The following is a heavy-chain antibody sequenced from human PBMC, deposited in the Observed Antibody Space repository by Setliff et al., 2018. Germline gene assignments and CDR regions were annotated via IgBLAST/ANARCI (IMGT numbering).Heavy chain of an antibody. D-gene: IGHD3-10*01. J-gene: IGHJ5*02. CDR1: GGSISSSSYY. Sequence: SETLSLTCTVSGGSISSSSYYWGWIRQPPGKGLEWIGSMYYSGSTYYNPSLKRRATISLDTSKNQFSLKLNSVTAADTAVYYCARDPVKQLVNWFDPWGQGTLVTVSS. CDR2: MYYSGST. CDR3: ARDPVKQLVNWFDP. V-gene: IGHV4-39*07.